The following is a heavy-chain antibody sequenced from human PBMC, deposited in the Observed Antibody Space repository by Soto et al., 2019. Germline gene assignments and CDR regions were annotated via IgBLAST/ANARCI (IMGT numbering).Heavy chain of an antibody. CDR1: GGSTRNYY. CDR2: VYYTGST. V-gene: IGHV4-59*01. D-gene: IGHD1-26*01. CDR3: ARTIHSGSFSQIDY. Sequence: SETLSLTCTVSGGSTRNYYWSWIRQPPGKGLEWIGYVYYTGSTNYIPSLESRVTISVDPSNRQFSLTLNSVTAADTAIYYCARTIHSGSFSQIDYWGQGIQVTVSS. J-gene: IGHJ4*02.